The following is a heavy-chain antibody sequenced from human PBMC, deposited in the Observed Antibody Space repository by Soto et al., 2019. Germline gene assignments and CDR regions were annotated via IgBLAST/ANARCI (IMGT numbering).Heavy chain of an antibody. J-gene: IGHJ4*02. CDR3: ARGDTYYYDSSGYEAPTQPEFDY. D-gene: IGHD3-22*01. CDR2: ISYDGSNK. CDR1: GFTFSSYA. Sequence: VQLVESGGGVVQPGRSLRLSCAASGFTFSSYAMHWVRQAPGKGLEWVAVISYDGSNKYYTDSVKGRFTISRDNSKNTLYLQMNSLRAEDTAVYYCARGDTYYYDSSGYEAPTQPEFDYWGQGTLVTVSS. V-gene: IGHV3-30-3*01.